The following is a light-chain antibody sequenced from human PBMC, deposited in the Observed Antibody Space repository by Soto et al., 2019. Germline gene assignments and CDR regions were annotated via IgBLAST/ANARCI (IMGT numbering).Light chain of an antibody. Sequence: IQLTQSPSSLSASVGDRVTITCRASEGISSHLAWYQQKPGKAPKLLIYAASTLHSGVPSRFSGSRSGTDFTLTISSLQPEDFATYYCQQLNSFPLYTFGQGTKVEIK. J-gene: IGKJ2*01. V-gene: IGKV1-9*01. CDR2: AAS. CDR3: QQLNSFPLYT. CDR1: EGISSH.